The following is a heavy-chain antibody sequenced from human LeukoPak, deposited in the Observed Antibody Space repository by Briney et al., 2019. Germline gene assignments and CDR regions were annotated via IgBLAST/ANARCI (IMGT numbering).Heavy chain of an antibody. CDR3: ARDERVTFGGVIVLAFDY. D-gene: IGHD3-16*02. CDR2: SYTSGST. CDR1: GGSISSYY. J-gene: IGHJ4*02. V-gene: IGHV4-4*07. Sequence: PSETLSFTCTDSGGSISSYYWSWIRQPAGKGLEWIGRSYTSGSTNYNPSLKSRVTMSVDTSKNQFSLKLSSVTAADTAVYYCARDERVTFGGVIVLAFDYWGPGTLVTVSS.